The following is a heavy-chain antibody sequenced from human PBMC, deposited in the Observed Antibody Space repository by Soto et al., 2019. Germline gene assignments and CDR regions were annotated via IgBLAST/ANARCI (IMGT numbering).Heavy chain of an antibody. J-gene: IGHJ6*03. V-gene: IGHV1-8*01. CDR1: GYTFTSYD. CDR2: MNPNSGNT. CDR3: ARGVDIVVVPALFGMDV. Sequence: ASVKVSCKASGYTFTSYDINWVRQATRQGLEWMGWMNPNSGNTGYAQKFQGRVTMTRNTSISTAYVELSSLRSEDTAVYYCARGVDIVVVPALFGMDVWGKGTTVTVFS. D-gene: IGHD2-2*01.